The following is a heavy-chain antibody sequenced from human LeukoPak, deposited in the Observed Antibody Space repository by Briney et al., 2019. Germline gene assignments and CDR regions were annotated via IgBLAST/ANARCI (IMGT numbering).Heavy chain of an antibody. Sequence: GGSLRLSCAASGFTFSNAWMTWVRQAPGKGLEWVSVIYSGGSTYYADSVKGRFTISRDNSKNTLYLQMNSLRAEDTAVYYCATTSATGTGDYWGQGTLVTVSS. J-gene: IGHJ4*02. CDR2: IYSGGST. CDR3: ATTSATGTGDY. CDR1: GFTFSNAW. V-gene: IGHV3-53*01. D-gene: IGHD1-1*01.